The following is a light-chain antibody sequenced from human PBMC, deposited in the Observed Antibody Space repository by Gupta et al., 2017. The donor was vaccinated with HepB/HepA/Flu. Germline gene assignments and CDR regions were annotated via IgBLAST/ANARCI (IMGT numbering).Light chain of an antibody. J-gene: IGLJ1*01. CDR1: SSDVYNSNY. V-gene: IGLV2-14*03. CDR3: GSYTITTTSFI. CDR2: DVS. Sequence: QSVLTQPASVSGSPGQSITISCTGTSSDVYNSNYVSWYQHHPGKGPKLIIYDVSNRPSGVSTRFSGSRSGNTASLTISGLQGEDEADYYCGSYTITTTSFIFGTGTKVTVL.